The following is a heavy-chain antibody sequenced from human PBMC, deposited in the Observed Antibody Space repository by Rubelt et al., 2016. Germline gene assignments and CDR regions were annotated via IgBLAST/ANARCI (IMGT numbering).Heavy chain of an antibody. CDR3: VRENHDLWSGYDS. CDR2: LTGSSSTL. Sequence: EVQLVESGGGLVQPGGSLKLSCAVSGFTFRSYAVNWVRQAPGKAPAWLASLTGSSSTLYYAHIARGRFTLSRDNAKNELLLQRNGLRAEDTALYYCVRENHDLWSGYDSWGQGTLVTVSS. V-gene: IGHV3-48*03. J-gene: IGHJ4*02. D-gene: IGHD3-3*01. CDR1: GFTFRSYA.